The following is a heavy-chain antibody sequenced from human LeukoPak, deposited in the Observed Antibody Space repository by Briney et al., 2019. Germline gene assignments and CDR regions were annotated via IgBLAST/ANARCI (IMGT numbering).Heavy chain of an antibody. CDR3: TKWSGFGDD. J-gene: IGHJ4*02. V-gene: IGHV3-23*01. Sequence: GGSLRLSCAAAGFTFSSNSMTWVRQTPGKGLEWVSGISGSGDSTFYADSVKGRFTISRDNSRNTLYLQMSSLRPEDTAVYYCTKWSGFGDDWGQGTLVTVSS. CDR2: ISGSGDST. D-gene: IGHD3-10*01. CDR1: GFTFSSNS.